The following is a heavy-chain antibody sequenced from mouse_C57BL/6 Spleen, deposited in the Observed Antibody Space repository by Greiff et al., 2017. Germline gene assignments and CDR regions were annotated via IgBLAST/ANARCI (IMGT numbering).Heavy chain of an antibody. CDR2: IDPSDSYT. J-gene: IGHJ4*01. CDR3: ARLSMDY. CDR1: GYTFTSYW. V-gene: IGHV1-59*01. Sequence: QVQLKQPGAELVRPGTSVKLSCKASGYTFTSYWMHWVKQRPGQGLEWIGVIDPSDSYTNYNQKFKGKATLTVDTSSSTAYMQLSSLTSEDSAVYYCARLSMDYWGQGTSVTVSS.